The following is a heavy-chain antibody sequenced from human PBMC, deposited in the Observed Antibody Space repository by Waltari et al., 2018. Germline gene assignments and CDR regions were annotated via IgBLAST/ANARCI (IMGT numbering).Heavy chain of an antibody. CDR1: GFTFSEAW. CDR3: TTGPYTSGWTPSLSSMDFDY. D-gene: IGHD6-19*01. CDR2: LKSISDGGTT. Sequence: EVQLVESGGGLVKPGGSLRLSCAASGFTFSEAWMSWVRQAPVKGLEWVGRLKSISDGGTTDYAEPVKGRFTVSRLDSNNTLYLEMNSLKTEDTAVYYCTTGPYTSGWTPSLSSMDFDYWGQGTLVTVSS. J-gene: IGHJ4*02. V-gene: IGHV3-15*01.